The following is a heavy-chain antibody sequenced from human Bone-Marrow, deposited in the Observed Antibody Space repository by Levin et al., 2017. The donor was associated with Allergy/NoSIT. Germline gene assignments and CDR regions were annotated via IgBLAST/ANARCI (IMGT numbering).Heavy chain of an antibody. CDR1: GFTFSSYG. CDR2: IWYDGSNK. CDR3: ARAVSLTGTNAKSNWFDP. J-gene: IGHJ5*02. D-gene: IGHD1-7*01. Sequence: LSLTCAASGFTFSSYGMHWVRQAPGKGLEWVAVIWYDGSNKYYADSVKGRFTISRDNSKNTLYLQMNSLRAEDTAVYYCARAVSLTGTNAKSNWFDPWGQGTLVTVSS. V-gene: IGHV3-33*01.